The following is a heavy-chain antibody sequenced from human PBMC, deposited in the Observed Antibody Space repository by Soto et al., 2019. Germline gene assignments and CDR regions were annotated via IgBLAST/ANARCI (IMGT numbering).Heavy chain of an antibody. CDR3: AKDRVIQLLPIWPDP. J-gene: IGHJ5*02. Sequence: LRLSCAASGFSFSNYGMHWVRQAPGKGLEWVAFVSSDGSNKYYADSVKGRFTISRDNSKSTLYLQVDSLRVDDTAVYYCAKDRVIQLLPIWPDPWGQGTLVTVSS. V-gene: IGHV3-30*18. D-gene: IGHD2-2*01. CDR1: GFSFSNYG. CDR2: VSSDGSNK.